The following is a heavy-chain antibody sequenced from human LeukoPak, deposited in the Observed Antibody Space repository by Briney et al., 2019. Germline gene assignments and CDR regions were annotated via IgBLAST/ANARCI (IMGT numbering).Heavy chain of an antibody. CDR1: GFTFSSYA. D-gene: IGHD6-19*01. V-gene: IGHV3-23*01. Sequence: PGGSLRLSCAASGFTFSSYAMSWVRQAPGKGLEWVSAISGSGGRTYYADSVKGRFTISRDNSKNTLYLQMNSLRAEDTAVYYCAKGAVAGTGVSYYFDYWGQGTLVTVSS. CDR3: AKGAVAGTGVSYYFDY. CDR2: ISGSGGRT. J-gene: IGHJ4*02.